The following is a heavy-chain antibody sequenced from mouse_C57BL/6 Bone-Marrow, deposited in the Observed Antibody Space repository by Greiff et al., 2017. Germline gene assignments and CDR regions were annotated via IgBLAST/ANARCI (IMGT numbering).Heavy chain of an antibody. D-gene: IGHD3-3*01. V-gene: IGHV1-54*01. J-gene: IGHJ1*03. CDR1: GYAFTNYL. CDR3: ARAGAGTWYFDV. CDR2: INPGSGGT. Sequence: VQLQQSGAELVRPGTSVKVSCKASGYAFTNYLIEWVKQRPGQGLEWIGVINPGSGGTNYNEKFKGKATLTADKSSSTAYMQLSSLTSEDSAVYFCARAGAGTWYFDVWGTGTTVTVSS.